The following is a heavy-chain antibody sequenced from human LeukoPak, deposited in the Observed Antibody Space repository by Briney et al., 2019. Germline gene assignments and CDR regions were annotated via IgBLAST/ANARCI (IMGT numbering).Heavy chain of an antibody. D-gene: IGHD3-10*01. Sequence: PGGSLRLSCAASGFTFSTYAMSWVRQAPGKGLEWVSSISGSGGSTYYADSVKGRFTISRDNAKNSLYLQMNSLRAEDTAVYYCARGLRVVRGVIISWGQGPLVTVSS. CDR2: ISGSGGST. CDR3: ARGLRVVRGVIIS. J-gene: IGHJ4*02. CDR1: GFTFSTYA. V-gene: IGHV3-23*01.